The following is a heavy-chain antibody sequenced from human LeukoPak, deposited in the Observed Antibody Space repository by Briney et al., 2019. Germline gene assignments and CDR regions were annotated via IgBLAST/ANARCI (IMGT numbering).Heavy chain of an antibody. Sequence: GASVKVSCKASGYTFTSYAISWVRQAPGQGLEWMGGIIPIFGTANYAQKFQGRVTITADESTSTAYMELSSLRSEDTAVYYCVLDTAMVTVGPYYYHMDVWGKGTTVTISS. V-gene: IGHV1-69*13. CDR3: VLDTAMVTVGPYYYHMDV. D-gene: IGHD5-18*01. CDR1: GYTFTSYA. CDR2: IIPIFGTA. J-gene: IGHJ6*03.